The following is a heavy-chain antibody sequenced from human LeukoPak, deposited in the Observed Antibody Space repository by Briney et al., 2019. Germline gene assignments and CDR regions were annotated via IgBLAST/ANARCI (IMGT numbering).Heavy chain of an antibody. Sequence: PLETLSLTCTVSGDSLSDSYWSWIRQPAGKGLEWIGRIYTSGSINYNPSLKSRVSMSIDTSKNQLSLNLRPLTAADTAVYYCARHVSAYNPHWYFDLWGRGTLVTVSA. CDR2: IYTSGSI. J-gene: IGHJ2*01. D-gene: IGHD5-24*01. CDR1: GDSLSDSY. V-gene: IGHV4-4*07. CDR3: ARHVSAYNPHWYFDL.